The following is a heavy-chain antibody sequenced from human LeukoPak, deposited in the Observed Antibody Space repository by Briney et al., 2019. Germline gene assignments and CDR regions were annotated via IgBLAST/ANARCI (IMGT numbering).Heavy chain of an antibody. Sequence: SETLSLTCTVSGGSISSYLRNWIRQPPGKGLEWIGYIYYSGSTNYNPSLKSRVTISVDTSKNQFSLKLSSVTAADTAVYYCARDRGSGWNNWFDPWGQGTLVTVSS. J-gene: IGHJ5*02. D-gene: IGHD6-19*01. V-gene: IGHV4-59*01. CDR1: GGSISSYL. CDR2: IYYSGST. CDR3: ARDRGSGWNNWFDP.